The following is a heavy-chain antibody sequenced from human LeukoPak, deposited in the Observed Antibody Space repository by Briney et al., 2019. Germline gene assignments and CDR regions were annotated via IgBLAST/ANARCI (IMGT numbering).Heavy chain of an antibody. J-gene: IGHJ6*02. Sequence: SETLSLTCTVSGGSISSYYWSWIRQPPGKGLEWIGSIYYSGSTYYNPSLKSRVTISVDTSKAQFSLTLSSVTAADTAIYYCASRSGRNYYGMDVWGQGTTVIVSS. V-gene: IGHV4-39*07. CDR2: IYYSGST. CDR1: GGSISSYY. D-gene: IGHD3-10*01. CDR3: ASRSGRNYYGMDV.